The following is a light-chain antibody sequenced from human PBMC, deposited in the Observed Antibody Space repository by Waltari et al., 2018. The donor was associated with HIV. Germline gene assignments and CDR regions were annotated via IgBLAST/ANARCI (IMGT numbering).Light chain of an antibody. CDR3: AAWDGRRGV. CDR2: KNN. V-gene: IGLV1-47*01. J-gene: IGLJ1*01. Sequence: SMLTQPPSALATTQPRITNAWFRTSSTIRCEYLHWYQQLPGTAPKHLIYKNNQRPSGVPDRFSGSKSGTSASRAISGLRSEDEADYYCAAWDGRRGVFGTGTKVTVL. CDR1: SSTIRCEY.